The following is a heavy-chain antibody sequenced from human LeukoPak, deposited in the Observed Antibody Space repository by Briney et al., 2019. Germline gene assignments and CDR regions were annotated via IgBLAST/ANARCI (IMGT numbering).Heavy chain of an antibody. CDR2: IYTSGST. D-gene: IGHD2-2*01. CDR3: ARDTGYCSSTSCRRADY. CDR1: GGSISSYY. Sequence: SETLSLTCTVSGGSISSYYWSWIRQPAGKGLEWIGRIYTSGSTNYNPSLKSRVTMSVDTSKNQFSLKLSSVTAADTAVYYCARDTGYCSSTSCRRADYWGQGPLVTVSS. J-gene: IGHJ4*02. V-gene: IGHV4-4*07.